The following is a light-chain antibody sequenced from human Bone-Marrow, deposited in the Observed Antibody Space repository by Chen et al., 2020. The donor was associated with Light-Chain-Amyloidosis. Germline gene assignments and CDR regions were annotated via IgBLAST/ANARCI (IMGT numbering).Light chain of an antibody. CDR1: SDINVGSYR. J-gene: IGLJ3*02. CDR3: MIWHSTAWV. V-gene: IGLV5-45*02. Sequence: QAVLTQPSSLSASPGASASLTCTFRSDINVGSYRIYWYQQKPGSPPQYLLSFKSDSEDQRGSGVPSRFSGARDVSANAGILLISGLQSEDEADYYCMIWHSTAWVFGGGTKLTVL. CDR2: FKSDSED.